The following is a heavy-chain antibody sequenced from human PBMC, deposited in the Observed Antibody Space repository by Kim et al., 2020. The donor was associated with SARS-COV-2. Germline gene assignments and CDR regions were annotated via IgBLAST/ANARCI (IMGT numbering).Heavy chain of an antibody. CDR3: ARDRFPVYYGSGSYRGWFDP. CDR1: GYTFTSYG. J-gene: IGHJ5*02. V-gene: IGHV1-18*04. D-gene: IGHD3-10*01. Sequence: ASVKVSCKASGYTFTSYGISWVRQAPGQGLEWMGWISAYNGNTNYAQKLQGRVTMTTDTSTSTAYMELRSLRSDDTAVYYCARDRFPVYYGSGSYRGWFDPWGQGTLVTVSS. CDR2: ISAYNGNT.